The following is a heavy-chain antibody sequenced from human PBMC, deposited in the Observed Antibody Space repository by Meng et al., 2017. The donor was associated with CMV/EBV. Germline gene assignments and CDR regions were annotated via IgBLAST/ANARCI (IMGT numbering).Heavy chain of an antibody. V-gene: IGHV3-23*01. CDR3: ALPGQTGGYCTS. D-gene: IGHD1-26*01. Sequence: GESLKISCAASGFPFSNSDMNWVRQAPGKGLEWASTITRSGDRTYYADSVRGRFTISRDNSKSTLWLQMNNLRADDTAVYYCALPGQTGGYCTSWGQGALVTSPQ. CDR1: GFPFSNSD. J-gene: IGHJ5*02. CDR2: ITRSGDRT.